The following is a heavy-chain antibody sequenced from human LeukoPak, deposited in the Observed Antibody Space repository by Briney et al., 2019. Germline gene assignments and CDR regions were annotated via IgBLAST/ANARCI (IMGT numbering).Heavy chain of an antibody. Sequence: GRSLRLSCAASGFTFSSYAVHWVRQAPGKGLEWVAVISYDGSNKYYADSVKGRFTISRDNSKNTLYLQMNSLRAEDTAVYYCANYYYDSSGSDYWGQGTLVTVSS. V-gene: IGHV3-30-3*01. CDR2: ISYDGSNK. J-gene: IGHJ4*02. CDR3: ANYYYDSSGSDY. D-gene: IGHD3-22*01. CDR1: GFTFSSYA.